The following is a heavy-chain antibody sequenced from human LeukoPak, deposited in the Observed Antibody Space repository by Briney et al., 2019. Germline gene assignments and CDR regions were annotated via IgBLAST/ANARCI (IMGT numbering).Heavy chain of an antibody. D-gene: IGHD6-13*01. CDR1: GDSVSSNSAA. V-gene: IGHV6-1*01. J-gene: IGHJ3*02. CDR2: TYYRAKGYN. CDR3: ARDSTIAAAAGDAFDI. Sequence: SQTLSLTCAISGDSVSSNSAAWNWIRESPSRGLEWRGRTYYRAKGYNDYAVSVKSRITINPDTSKNQFSLPLNSVTPEDPAVYSCARDSTIAAAAGDAFDIWGQGTMVTVSS.